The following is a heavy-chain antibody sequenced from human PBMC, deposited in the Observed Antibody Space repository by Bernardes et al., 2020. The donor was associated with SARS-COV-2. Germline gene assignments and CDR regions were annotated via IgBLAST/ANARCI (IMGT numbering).Heavy chain of an antibody. V-gene: IGHV1-3*01. D-gene: IGHD6-19*01. J-gene: IGHJ3*02. CDR2: ITAGNGNT. CDR3: ARDSSGWYIGAFDI. CDR1: GYTFTSYA. Sequence: ASVKVSCKASGYTFTSYAMHWVRQAPGQRLEWMGWITAGNGNTKYSQKFQGRVTITRDTSASTAYMELSSLRSEDTAVYYCARDSSGWYIGAFDIWGQGTMVTVSS.